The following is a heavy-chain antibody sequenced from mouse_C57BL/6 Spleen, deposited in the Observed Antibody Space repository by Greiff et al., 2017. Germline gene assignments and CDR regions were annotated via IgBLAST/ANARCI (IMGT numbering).Heavy chain of an antibody. CDR1: GYTFTSYW. D-gene: IGHD1-1*01. J-gene: IGHJ3*01. V-gene: IGHV1-50*01. Sequence: QVQLQQPGAELVKPGASVKLSCKASGYTFTSYWMQWVKQRPGQGLEWIGEIDPSDSYTNYNQKFKGKATLTVDTSSSTAYMQLSSLTSEDSAVYYCARQGYGSSQGFAYWGQGTLVTVSA. CDR3: ARQGYGSSQGFAY. CDR2: IDPSDSYT.